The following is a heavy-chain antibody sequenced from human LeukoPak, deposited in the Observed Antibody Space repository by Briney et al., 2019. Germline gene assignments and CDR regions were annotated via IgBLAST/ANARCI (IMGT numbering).Heavy chain of an antibody. D-gene: IGHD3-10*01. V-gene: IGHV4-34*01. CDR2: INHSGST. CDR1: GGSFSGYY. CDR3: ARGSRYYYGSGSYYANWFDP. Sequence: PSETLSLTCAVYGGSFSGYYWSWIRQPPGKGLEWIGEINHSGSTNYNPSLKSRVTISVDTSKNQFSLKLSSVTAADTAVYYCARGSRYYYGSGSYYANWFDPWGQGTLVTVSS. J-gene: IGHJ5*02.